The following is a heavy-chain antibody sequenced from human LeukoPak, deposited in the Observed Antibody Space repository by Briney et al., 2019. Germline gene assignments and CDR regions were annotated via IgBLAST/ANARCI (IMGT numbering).Heavy chain of an antibody. Sequence: GGSLRLSCAASGFIFSSYGMHWVRQAPGKGLEWVAVISYDGSNKYYADSVKGRFTISRDNSKNTLYLQMNSLRAEDTAVYYCAKDSSRYSSGWETYFDYWGQGTLVTVSS. CDR2: ISYDGSNK. J-gene: IGHJ4*02. V-gene: IGHV3-30*18. CDR1: GFIFSSYG. CDR3: AKDSSRYSSGWETYFDY. D-gene: IGHD6-25*01.